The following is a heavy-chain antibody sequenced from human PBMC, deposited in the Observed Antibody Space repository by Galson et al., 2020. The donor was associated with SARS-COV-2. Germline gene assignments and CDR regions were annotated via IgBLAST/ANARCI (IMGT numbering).Heavy chain of an antibody. J-gene: IGHJ5*02. CDR3: ARSGQGGWFDP. D-gene: IGHD3-16*01. Sequence: ETSETLSLTCAVSGYSISSSNWWGWIRQPPGKGLEWIGNIYYDGTTYYNPSLKSRVTMSVDTSKNQFSLKLNSVTAADTAMYYCARSGQGGWFDPWGQGTLVTVSS. V-gene: IGHV4-28*01. CDR1: GYSISSSNW. CDR2: IYYDGTT.